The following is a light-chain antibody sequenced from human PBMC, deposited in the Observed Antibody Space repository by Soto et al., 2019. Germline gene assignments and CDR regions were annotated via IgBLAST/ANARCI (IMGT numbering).Light chain of an antibody. J-gene: IGKJ1*01. Sequence: VMTQSPATLSVSPGERATLSCWASETVATNLAWYQQKPGQAPRLLIYGASTRATGIPVRFSGSGSGTEFTLTISSLQSEDFAVYYCQQYNNWPRTFGQGTKVDI. V-gene: IGKV3-15*01. CDR1: ETVATN. CDR3: QQYNNWPRT. CDR2: GAS.